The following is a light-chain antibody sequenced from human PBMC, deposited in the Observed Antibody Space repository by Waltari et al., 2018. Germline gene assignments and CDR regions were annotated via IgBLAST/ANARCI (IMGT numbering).Light chain of an antibody. Sequence: DIQMTQSPSSLSASVGDGVTITCRASQTISRYLNWYQQKPGKAPNLLIYAASSLQGGVPSRFSGSGSGRDFTLIITSLQPEDFATYYCQQTYSFTRTFGQGTKVEIK. CDR3: QQTYSFTRT. J-gene: IGKJ1*01. V-gene: IGKV1-39*01. CDR1: QTISRY. CDR2: AAS.